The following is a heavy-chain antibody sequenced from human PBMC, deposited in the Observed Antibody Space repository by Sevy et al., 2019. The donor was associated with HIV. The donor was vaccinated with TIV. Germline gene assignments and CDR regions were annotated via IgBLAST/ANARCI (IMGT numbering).Heavy chain of an antibody. Sequence: GGSLRLSCAASGFTFSSYAISWVRQAPGKGLEWVSAISGSGGSTYYADSVKGRFTISRDNSKNTLYLQMNSLRAEDTAVYYCAKDLQVDSSSWYWYYYYGMDVWGQGTTVTVSS. D-gene: IGHD6-13*01. CDR2: ISGSGGST. CDR3: AKDLQVDSSSWYWYYYYGMDV. CDR1: GFTFSSYA. V-gene: IGHV3-23*01. J-gene: IGHJ6*02.